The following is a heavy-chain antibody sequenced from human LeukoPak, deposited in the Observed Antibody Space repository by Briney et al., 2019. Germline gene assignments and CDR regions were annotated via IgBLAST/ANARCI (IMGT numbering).Heavy chain of an antibody. D-gene: IGHD6-13*01. CDR3: AKEGSSWSAYFDF. Sequence: GGSPRLSCAASGFTFSSYGMHWVRQAPGKGLEWVAVMSFDGSDKYYADSVKGRFTISRDNSRNTLYLQMNSLRAEDTAVYSCAKEGSSWSAYFDFWGQGTLVTVSS. J-gene: IGHJ4*02. CDR1: GFTFSSYG. CDR2: MSFDGSDK. V-gene: IGHV3-30*18.